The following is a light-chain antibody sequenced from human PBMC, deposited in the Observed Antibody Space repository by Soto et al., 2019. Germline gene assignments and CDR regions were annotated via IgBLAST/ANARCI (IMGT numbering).Light chain of an antibody. V-gene: IGKV3D-15*01. Sequence: EIVLTQSPATLSLSPGERATLSCRASQSLSSYVAWYHHKPGQTPRLLIYDTSNRATGIPARFSGSGSGTEFTLTISSLQSEDFAVYYCLQHKSWPFTFGQGTKLEIK. CDR3: LQHKSWPFT. CDR1: QSLSSY. CDR2: DTS. J-gene: IGKJ2*01.